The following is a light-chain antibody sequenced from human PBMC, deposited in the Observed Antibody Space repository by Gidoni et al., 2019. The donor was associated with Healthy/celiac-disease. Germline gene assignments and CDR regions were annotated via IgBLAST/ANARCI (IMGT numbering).Light chain of an antibody. CDR2: LGS. CDR3: MQALQTPIT. Sequence: DIVMNQPPLSLPVTPGEPASISCRSSQRLLHSNGYNYLDWYLQKPGQSPQLLIYLGSNRSSGVPDRCSGSGSGTDFTLKISRVEAEDVGVYYCMQALQTPITFGQGTRLEIK. V-gene: IGKV2-28*01. J-gene: IGKJ5*01. CDR1: QRLLHSNGYNY.